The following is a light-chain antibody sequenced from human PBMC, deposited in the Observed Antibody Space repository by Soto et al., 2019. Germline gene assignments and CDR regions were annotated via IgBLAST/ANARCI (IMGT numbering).Light chain of an antibody. J-gene: IGKJ2*02. CDR1: QGISSY. CDR3: QQYYSYPRT. CDR2: AAS. Sequence: AIRMTQSPSSLSASTGDRVTITCRASQGISSYLAWYQQKPGKAPKLLIYAASTLQSGVPSRFSGSGSETDFTLTISCLQSEDFATYYGQQYYSYPRTFGQGTKLEIK. V-gene: IGKV1-8*01.